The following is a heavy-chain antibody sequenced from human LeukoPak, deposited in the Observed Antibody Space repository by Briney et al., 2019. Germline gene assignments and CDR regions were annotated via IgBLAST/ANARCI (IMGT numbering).Heavy chain of an antibody. CDR3: ARSTPRVPLFDY. CDR2: INPNSGGT. J-gene: IGHJ4*02. Sequence: ASVKVSCKASGYTFTVYYMQWVRQAPGQGLEWMGWINPNSGGTKYAQKFQGRVTMTRDTSITTAYMELSRLKSDDTAVYYCARSTPRVPLFDYWGQGTLVTVSS. V-gene: IGHV1-2*02. CDR1: GYTFTVYY. D-gene: IGHD2-2*01.